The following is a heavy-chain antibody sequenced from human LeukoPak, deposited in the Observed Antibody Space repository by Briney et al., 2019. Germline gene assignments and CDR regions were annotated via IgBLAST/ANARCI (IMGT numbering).Heavy chain of an antibody. CDR3: ARADTAMVLYYYYMDV. D-gene: IGHD5-18*01. V-gene: IGHV3-21*01. CDR2: ISSSSSYI. J-gene: IGHJ6*03. CDR1: GFTFSSYS. Sequence: PGESLRLSCAASGFTFSSYSMNWVRQAPGKGLEWVSSISSSSSYIYYADSVKGRFTISRDNAKNSLYLQMNSLRAEDTAVYYCARADTAMVLYYYYMDVWGKGTTVTVSS.